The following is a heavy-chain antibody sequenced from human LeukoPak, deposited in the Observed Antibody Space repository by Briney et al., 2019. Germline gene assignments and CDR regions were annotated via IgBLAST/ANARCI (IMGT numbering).Heavy chain of an antibody. CDR2: INPSGGST. V-gene: IGHV1-46*01. CDR1: GYTFTSYY. CDR3: ARVKGGWLAFDY. Sequence: ASVKVSCKASGYTFTSYYMHWVRQAPGEGLEWMGIINPSGGSTSYAQKLQGRVTMTRDMSTSTVYMELSSLRSEDTAVYYCARVKGGWLAFDYWGQGTLVTVSS. D-gene: IGHD6-19*01. J-gene: IGHJ4*02.